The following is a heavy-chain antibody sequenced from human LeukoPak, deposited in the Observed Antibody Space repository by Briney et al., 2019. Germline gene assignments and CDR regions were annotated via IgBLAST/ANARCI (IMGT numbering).Heavy chain of an antibody. CDR3: ARHSGSGSLSRPFDP. V-gene: IGHV4-39*01. CDR2: VYYTGST. CDR1: GPSVTSGGFY. D-gene: IGHD3-10*01. Sequence: SETLSLTCSVSGPSVTSGGFYWGWLRQPPGKGLQWLATVYYTGSTYYNPSLRSQVTISIDTSKNQFSLSLRSLIAADTAVYYCARHSGSGSLSRPFDPWGQGTLVTVSS. J-gene: IGHJ5*02.